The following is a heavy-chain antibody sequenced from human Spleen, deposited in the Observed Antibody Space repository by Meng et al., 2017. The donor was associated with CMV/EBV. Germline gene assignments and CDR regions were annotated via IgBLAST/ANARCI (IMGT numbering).Heavy chain of an antibody. CDR2: VSWNGADK. D-gene: IGHD2-2*01. J-gene: IGHJ4*02. V-gene: IGHV3-20*03. CDR1: GFNFDGCG. CDR3: ARVEVGGAFIRRGFDY. Sequence: GFNFDGCGMSWVGGAPGEEMGWVSSVSWNGADKGHADYGKGRLAISRDNDKNSLYLQMNSLRAEDTALYYCARVEVGGAFIRRGFDYWGQGTLVTVSS.